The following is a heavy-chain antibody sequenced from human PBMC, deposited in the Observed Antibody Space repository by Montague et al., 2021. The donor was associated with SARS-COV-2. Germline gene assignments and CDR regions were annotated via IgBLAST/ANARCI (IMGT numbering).Heavy chain of an antibody. CDR1: GGSISSSSYY. D-gene: IGHD3-3*01. CDR2: IYYSGST. Sequence: SETLSLTCTVSGGSISSSSYYWGWIRQPPGKGLEWIGNIYYSGSTYYNPSLKSRVTISVDTSKNQFSLKLSSVTAADTAVYYCASQKMGSVTIFGVVIHDRWFDQWGQGTLVTVSS. V-gene: IGHV4-39*01. J-gene: IGHJ5*02. CDR3: ASQKMGSVTIFGVVIHDRWFDQ.